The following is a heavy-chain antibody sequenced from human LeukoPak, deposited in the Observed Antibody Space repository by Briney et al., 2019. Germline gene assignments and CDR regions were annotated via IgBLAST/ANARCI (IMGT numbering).Heavy chain of an antibody. CDR3: ARLKAAAGSNFDY. D-gene: IGHD6-13*01. CDR2: INWNGGST. J-gene: IGHJ4*02. V-gene: IGHV3-20*04. CDR1: GFTFDDYG. Sequence: GGSLRLSCAASGFTFDDYGMSWVRQAPGKGMEWVSGINWNGGSTSYADSVKGRFTISRDTAKNSLYLQMNSLRAEDTALYYCARLKAAAGSNFDYWGQGTLVTVSS.